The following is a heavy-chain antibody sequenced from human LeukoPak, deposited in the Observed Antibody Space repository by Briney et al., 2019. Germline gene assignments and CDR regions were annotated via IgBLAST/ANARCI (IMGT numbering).Heavy chain of an antibody. CDR3: AREGVNYDILTGYYGGRLAFDI. V-gene: IGHV4-30-4*01. J-gene: IGHJ3*02. Sequence: NPSETLSLTCTVSDGSISSGDYYWSWIRQPPGKGLEWIGYIYYSGSTYYNPSLKSRVTISVDTSKNQFSLKLSSVTAADTAVYYCAREGVNYDILTGYYGGRLAFDIWGQGTMVTVSS. CDR1: DGSISSGDYY. D-gene: IGHD3-9*01. CDR2: IYYSGST.